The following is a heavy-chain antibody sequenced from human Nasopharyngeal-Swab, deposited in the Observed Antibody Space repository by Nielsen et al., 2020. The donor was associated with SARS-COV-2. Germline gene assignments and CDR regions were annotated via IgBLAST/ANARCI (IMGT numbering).Heavy chain of an antibody. J-gene: IGHJ5*02. Sequence: VRQMPGKGLEWVSAISGSGGSTYYADSVKGRFTISRDNSKNTLYLQMNSLRAEDTAVYYCAKDPWTYSSVWYVPWGQGTLVTVSS. V-gene: IGHV3-23*01. CDR3: AKDPWTYSSVWYVP. D-gene: IGHD6-19*01. CDR2: ISGSGGST.